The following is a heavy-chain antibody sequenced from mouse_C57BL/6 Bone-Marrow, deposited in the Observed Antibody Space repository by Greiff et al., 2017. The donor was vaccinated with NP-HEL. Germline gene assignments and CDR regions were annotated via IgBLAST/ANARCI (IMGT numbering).Heavy chain of an antibody. CDR2: IDPSDSYT. Sequence: QVQLQQPGAELVMPGASVKLSCKASGYTFTSYWMHWVKQRPGQGLEWIGEIDPSDSYTNYNQKFKGKSTLTVDKSSSTAYMQLNSLTSEDSAVYFCARVQLRLPYYAMDYWGQGTSVTVSS. CDR1: GYTFTSYW. J-gene: IGHJ4*01. D-gene: IGHD3-2*02. V-gene: IGHV1-69*01. CDR3: ARVQLRLPYYAMDY.